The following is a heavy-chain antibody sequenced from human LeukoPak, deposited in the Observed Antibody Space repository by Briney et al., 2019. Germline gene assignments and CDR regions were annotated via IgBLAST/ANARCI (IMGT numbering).Heavy chain of an antibody. J-gene: IGHJ4*02. CDR3: AKDLNYGDFRGFDY. Sequence: GGSLRLSCAASGFTFNIYTTNWVRQAPGKGLEWVSSISSTSTDIYYADSVMGRFTIFRDNAKNSLYLQMNSLRAEDTALYYCAKDLNYGDFRGFDYWGQGTLVTVSS. CDR2: ISSTSTDI. V-gene: IGHV3-21*04. CDR1: GFTFNIYT. D-gene: IGHD4-17*01.